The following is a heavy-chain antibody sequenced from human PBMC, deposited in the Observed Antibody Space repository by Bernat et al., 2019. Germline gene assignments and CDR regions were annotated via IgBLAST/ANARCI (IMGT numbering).Heavy chain of an antibody. CDR2: IYSGGST. V-gene: IGHV3-66*01. D-gene: IGHD5-24*01. CDR3: ARDQGDGYNYGYYYGMDV. Sequence: EVQLVESGGGLVQPGGSLRLSCAASGFTVSSNYMSWVRQAPGKGLEWASVIYSGGSTYYADSVKGRFTISRDNSKNTLYLQMNSLRAEDTAVYYCARDQGDGYNYGYYYGMDVWGQGTTVTVSS. J-gene: IGHJ6*02. CDR1: GFTVSSNY.